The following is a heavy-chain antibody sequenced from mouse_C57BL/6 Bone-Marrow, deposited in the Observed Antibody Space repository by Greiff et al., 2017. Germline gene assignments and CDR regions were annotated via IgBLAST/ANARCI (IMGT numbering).Heavy chain of an antibody. CDR2: IYPGSGST. J-gene: IGHJ1*03. Sequence: LQQPGAELVKPGASVKMSCKASGYTFTSYWITWVKQRPGQGLEWIGDIYPGSGSTNYNEKFKSKATLTVDTSSSTAYMQLSSLTSEDSAVYYCARPYYGSSYWYVDVWGTGTTVTVSS. V-gene: IGHV1-55*01. CDR1: GYTFTSYW. D-gene: IGHD1-1*01. CDR3: ARPYYGSSYWYVDV.